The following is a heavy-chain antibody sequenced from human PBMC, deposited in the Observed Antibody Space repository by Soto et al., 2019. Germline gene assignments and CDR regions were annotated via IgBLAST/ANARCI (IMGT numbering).Heavy chain of an antibody. CDR3: ARLNSQWLDGGGFFDY. CDR2: IYPGDSDT. CDR1: GYSFTSYW. J-gene: IGHJ4*02. V-gene: IGHV5-51*01. D-gene: IGHD6-19*01. Sequence: GESLKISCKGSGYSFTSYWIGWVRQMPGKGLEGMGIIYPGDSDTRYSPSFQGQVTISADKSISTAYLQWSSLKASDTAMYYCARLNSQWLDGGGFFDYWGQGTLVTVSS.